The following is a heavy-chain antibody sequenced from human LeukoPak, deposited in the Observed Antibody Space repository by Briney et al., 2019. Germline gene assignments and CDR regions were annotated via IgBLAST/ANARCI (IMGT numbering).Heavy chain of an antibody. D-gene: IGHD1-1*01. V-gene: IGHV4-38-2*02. CDR2: IYHSGST. CDR1: GYSISSGYY. J-gene: IGHJ5*02. CDR3: ARGVQLERRRDNWFDP. Sequence: PSETLSLTCTVSGYSISSGYYWGWIRQPPGKGLEWIGSIYHSGSTYYNPSLKSRVTISVDTSKNQFSLKLSSVTAADTAVYYCARGVQLERRRDNWFDPWGQGTLVTVSS.